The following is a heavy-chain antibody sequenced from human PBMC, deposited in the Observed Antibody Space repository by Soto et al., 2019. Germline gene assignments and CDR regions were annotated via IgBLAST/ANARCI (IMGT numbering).Heavy chain of an antibody. V-gene: IGHV1-2*02. J-gene: IGHJ6*04. D-gene: IGHD3-22*01. CDR2: INPTSGDT. CDR3: AREDGGPDTSGYALNT. Sequence: ASVKVSCKTSGYTFTAYYIHWVRQAPGQGLEWVGWINPTSGDTNYAQKFQGRVTMTRDTSISTTYMELSWLRSDDTAVYYCAREDGGPDTSGYALNTWGKGTTVTSPQ. CDR1: GYTFTAYY.